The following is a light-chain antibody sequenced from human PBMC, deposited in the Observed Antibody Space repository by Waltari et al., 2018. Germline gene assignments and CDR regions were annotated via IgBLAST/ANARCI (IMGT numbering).Light chain of an antibody. CDR3: QHRDHWPPIT. V-gene: IGKV3D-20*02. CDR1: RSVSRTY. CDR2: ATS. J-gene: IGKJ2*01. Sequence: EIVLTQSPGTLSLSPGERATLSCRASRSVSRTYLAWYQQTPGQAPRLLIYATSSRATGIPARFSGSGSGTDFTLTISSLEPEDFAVYYCQHRDHWPPITFGQGTKLEIK.